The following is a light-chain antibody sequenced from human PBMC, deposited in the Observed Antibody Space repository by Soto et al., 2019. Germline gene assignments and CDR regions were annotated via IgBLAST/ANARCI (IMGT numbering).Light chain of an antibody. CDR1: QSISSK. CDR2: GAS. CDR3: QQYNDWPPT. Sequence: EIVMTQSPATLSVSPGERATLSCRASQSISSKLAWYQQKPGQAPRLLIYGASARATGIPVRFSGSGSGTEFTLTISSLQSEDFAVYYCQQYNDWPPTFGQGTKVDIK. V-gene: IGKV3-15*01. J-gene: IGKJ1*01.